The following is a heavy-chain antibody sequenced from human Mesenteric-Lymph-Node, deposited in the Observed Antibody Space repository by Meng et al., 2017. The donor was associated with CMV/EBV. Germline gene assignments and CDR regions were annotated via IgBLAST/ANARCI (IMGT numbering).Heavy chain of an antibody. CDR1: GFTVSSNY. J-gene: IGHJ5*02. CDR3: ARGFEFQDYSAYVGVPRFDP. Sequence: GESLKISCAASGFTVSSNYMSWVRQAPGKGLEWVSVIYSGGSTYYADSVKGRFTISRDNAKNSLFLQMYSLRGEDTAVYFCARGFEFQDYSAYVGVPRFDPWGQGTLVTVSS. D-gene: IGHD4-17*01. CDR2: IYSGGST. V-gene: IGHV3-66*01.